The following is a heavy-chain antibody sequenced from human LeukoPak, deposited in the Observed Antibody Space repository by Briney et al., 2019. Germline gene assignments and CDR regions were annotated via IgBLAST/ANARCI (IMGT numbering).Heavy chain of an antibody. CDR1: GFTFDDYT. Sequence: PGRSLRLSCTASGFTFDDYTIHWVRQVPGKGLEWVSGITWNGGSIGYADSVKGRFTISRDNAKNSLYLQMNSLRPEDTALYSCARVRSVDGTWSFYYDYWGQGTLVTVSS. J-gene: IGHJ4*02. V-gene: IGHV3-9*01. CDR3: ARVRSVDGTWSFYYDY. D-gene: IGHD1-1*01. CDR2: ITWNGGSI.